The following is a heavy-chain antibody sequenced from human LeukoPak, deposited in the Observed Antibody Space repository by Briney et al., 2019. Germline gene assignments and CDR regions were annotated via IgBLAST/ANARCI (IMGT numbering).Heavy chain of an antibody. Sequence: SETLSLTCAVYGGSFNDYYWNWIRQPPGKGLEWIGEINLRGSTTYNPSLKSRVTISLDESKNQFSLKLTSVTAADTAVYYCARRLRFVGVWFDPWGQGTLVTVSS. D-gene: IGHD3-10*01. CDR1: GGSFNDYY. CDR2: INLRGST. CDR3: ARRLRFVGVWFDP. V-gene: IGHV4-34*01. J-gene: IGHJ5*02.